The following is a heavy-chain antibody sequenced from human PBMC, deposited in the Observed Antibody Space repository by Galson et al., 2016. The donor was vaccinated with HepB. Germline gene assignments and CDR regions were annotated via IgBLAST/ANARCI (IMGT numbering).Heavy chain of an antibody. J-gene: IGHJ4*02. CDR1: AYSFTSYW. CDR2: IYPGDSDT. CDR3: ARRGIAVAGRGGIDY. Sequence: QSGAEVKKPGESLRISCKGSAYSFTSYWLGWVRQMPGKGLEWMAMIYPGDSDTSYSPSFQGQVTISADKSTSTAYLQWSSLKASDTAMYYCARRGIAVAGRGGIDYWGQGTLVTVSS. D-gene: IGHD6-19*01. V-gene: IGHV5-51*01.